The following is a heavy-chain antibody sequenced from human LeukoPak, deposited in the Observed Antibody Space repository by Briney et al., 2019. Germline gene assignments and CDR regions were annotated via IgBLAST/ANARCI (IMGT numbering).Heavy chain of an antibody. V-gene: IGHV3-64*01. Sequence: GSLRLSCAASGFTFSNYAMHWVRQAPGKGLEYVSAINTNGGSTYYANSVKGRFTISRDYSKNTLYLQMDSLRAEDMAVYYCARFQEKRVAGLRYFDYWGQGTLVTVSS. CDR3: ARFQEKRVAGLRYFDY. J-gene: IGHJ4*02. CDR1: GFTFSNYA. D-gene: IGHD6-19*01. CDR2: INTNGGST.